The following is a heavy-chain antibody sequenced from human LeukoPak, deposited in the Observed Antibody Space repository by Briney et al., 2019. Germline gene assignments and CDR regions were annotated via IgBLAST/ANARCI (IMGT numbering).Heavy chain of an antibody. CDR2: IYYSGST. CDR1: GGSISSSSYY. J-gene: IGHJ4*02. V-gene: IGHV4-39*01. CDR3: ARHFYYHAHRWGYYFDY. D-gene: IGHD2/OR15-2a*01. Sequence: PSETLSLTCTVTGGSISSSSYYWGWLRQPPGKGLEWIGSIYYSGSTYYNPSLKSRVTISVDPSKNQFSLKLSSVTAADTAVYYCARHFYYHAHRWGYYFDYWGQGTLVTVSS.